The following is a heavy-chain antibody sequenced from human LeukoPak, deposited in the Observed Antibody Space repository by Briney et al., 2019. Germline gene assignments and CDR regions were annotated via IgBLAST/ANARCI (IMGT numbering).Heavy chain of an antibody. CDR3: AGGLRSGLIDY. Sequence: PGGSLRLSCAASEFTVNNNYMSWVRQAPGKGLEWVSTIYSAGSTNYADSVKGRFTISRDNSKNTMYLQMNSLRAEGTAVYYCAGGLRSGLIDYWGQGTLVTVSS. CDR2: IYSAGST. J-gene: IGHJ4*02. D-gene: IGHD4-17*01. V-gene: IGHV3-53*01. CDR1: EFTVNNNY.